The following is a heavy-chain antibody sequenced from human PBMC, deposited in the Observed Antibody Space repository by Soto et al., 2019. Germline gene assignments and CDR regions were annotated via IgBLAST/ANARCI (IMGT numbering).Heavy chain of an antibody. CDR2: IYYSGST. D-gene: IGHD1-7*01. J-gene: IGHJ4*02. CDR3: ARAAPQLELLPLFDY. V-gene: IGHV4-31*03. CDR1: GGSISSGGYY. Sequence: SETLSLTCTVSGGSISSGGYYWSWIRQHPGKGLEWIGYIYYSGSTYYNPSLKSRVTISVDTSKNQFSLKLSSVTAADTAVYYCARAAPQLELLPLFDYWGQGTLVTVSS.